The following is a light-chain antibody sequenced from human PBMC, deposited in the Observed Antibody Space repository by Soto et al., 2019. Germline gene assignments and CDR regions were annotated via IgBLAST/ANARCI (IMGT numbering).Light chain of an antibody. V-gene: IGLV2-8*01. CDR2: EVF. J-gene: IGLJ3*02. CDR1: SSDVGTYDY. Sequence: QSALTQPPSASGSPGQSVTISCTGNSSDVGTYDYVSWYQQHPGKAPKLLIYEVFKRPSGVPDRFSGSKSGNTASLAVSGLQAEDEADYYCSSYAGSNNLLFGGGTKLTVL. CDR3: SSYAGSNNLL.